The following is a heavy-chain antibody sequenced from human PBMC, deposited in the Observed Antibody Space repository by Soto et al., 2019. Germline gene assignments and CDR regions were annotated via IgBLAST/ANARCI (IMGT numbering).Heavy chain of an antibody. CDR2: FRSSGDDGTT. CDR1: GFTFSSYS. CDR3: AKKVNSGSGSQYFDY. V-gene: IGHV3-23*01. Sequence: GASLRLSCASSGFTFSSYSMSWVRQAPGKGLEWVSGFRSSGDDGTTYYADSVKGRFTISRDNSKNTLFLQMNSLRAEDTAIYYCAKKVNSGSGSQYFDYWGQGTLVPVSS. J-gene: IGHJ4*02. D-gene: IGHD3-10*01.